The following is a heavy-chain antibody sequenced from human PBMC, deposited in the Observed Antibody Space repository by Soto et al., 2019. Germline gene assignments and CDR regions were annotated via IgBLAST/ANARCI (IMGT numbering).Heavy chain of an antibody. Sequence: GGSLRLSCAASGFTFSSYAMSWVRQAPGRGLEWVSAISGSGGSTYYADSVKGRFTISRDNSKNTLYLQMNSLRAEGTAVYYCAKDSRGYNDYWGQGTLVTVSS. CDR2: ISGSGGST. CDR3: AKDSRGYNDY. D-gene: IGHD3-22*01. CDR1: GFTFSSYA. J-gene: IGHJ4*02. V-gene: IGHV3-23*01.